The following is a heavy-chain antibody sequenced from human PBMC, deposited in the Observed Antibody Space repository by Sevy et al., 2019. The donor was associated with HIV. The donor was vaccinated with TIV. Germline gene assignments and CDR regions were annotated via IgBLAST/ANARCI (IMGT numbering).Heavy chain of an antibody. CDR2: IYSGKST. J-gene: IGHJ4*02. D-gene: IGHD6-19*01. Sequence: GGSLRLSCEASGFSVSSNYMAWVRQAPGKGLEWVSVIYSGKSTDYRDSLNGRFTISRDSSKNTLYLQMDSLRAVDIAVYPRERVQSHTGCFDYWGQGSLVTVSS. V-gene: IGHV3-53*01. CDR3: ERVQSHTGCFDY. CDR1: GFSVSSNY.